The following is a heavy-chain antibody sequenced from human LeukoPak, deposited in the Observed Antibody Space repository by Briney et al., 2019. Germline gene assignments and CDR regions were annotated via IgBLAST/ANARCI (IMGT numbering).Heavy chain of an antibody. D-gene: IGHD1-26*01. J-gene: IGHJ4*02. V-gene: IGHV3-21*01. Sequence: NAGGSLRLSCAASGFTFSSYSMNWVRQAPGKGLEWVSSISSSSSYIYYADSVKGRFTISRDNAKNSLYLQMNSLRAEDTAVYYCARDLGSYSAYFDYWGQGALVTVSS. CDR1: GFTFSSYS. CDR3: ARDLGSYSAYFDY. CDR2: ISSSSSYI.